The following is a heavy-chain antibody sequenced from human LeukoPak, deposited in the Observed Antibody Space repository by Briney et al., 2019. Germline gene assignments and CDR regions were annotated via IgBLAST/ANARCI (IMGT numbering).Heavy chain of an antibody. CDR3: AKTSSAWYFDY. J-gene: IGHJ4*02. D-gene: IGHD6-19*01. CDR2: INPSGGST. CDR1: GYTFTSYY. Sequence: GASVKVSCKASGYTFTSYYMHWVRQAAGQGLEWMGIINPSGGSTKYAQKFQGRVTMTRDTSTSTVYMEVSSLRSEDTAVYYCAKTSSAWYFDYWGQGTLVTVSS. V-gene: IGHV1-46*01.